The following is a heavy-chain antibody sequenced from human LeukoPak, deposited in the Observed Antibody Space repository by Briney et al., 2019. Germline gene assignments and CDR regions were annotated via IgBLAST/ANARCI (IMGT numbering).Heavy chain of an antibody. CDR2: IYYSGST. Sequence: PSETLSLTCTVSGGSISSYYWSWIRQPPGKGLEWIGYIYYSGSTNYNPSLKGRVTISVDTSKNQFSLKLSSVTAADTAVYYCARHNLGYCSGGSCYSDLNWFDPWGQGTLVTVSS. CDR1: GGSISSYY. V-gene: IGHV4-59*08. J-gene: IGHJ5*02. D-gene: IGHD2-15*01. CDR3: ARHNLGYCSGGSCYSDLNWFDP.